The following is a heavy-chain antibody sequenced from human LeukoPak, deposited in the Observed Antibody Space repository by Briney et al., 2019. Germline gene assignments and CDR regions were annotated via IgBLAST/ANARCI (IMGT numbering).Heavy chain of an antibody. D-gene: IGHD1-26*01. CDR1: GGSISSYY. J-gene: IGHJ5*02. CDR2: IYYSGST. Sequence: SETLSLTCTVSGGSISSYYWSWTRQPPGKGLEWIGYIYYSGSTNYNPSLKSRVTISVDTSKNQFSLKLSSVTAADTAVYYCARFFSGSYLTRMYNWFDPWGQGTLVTVSS. V-gene: IGHV4-59*01. CDR3: ARFFSGSYLTRMYNWFDP.